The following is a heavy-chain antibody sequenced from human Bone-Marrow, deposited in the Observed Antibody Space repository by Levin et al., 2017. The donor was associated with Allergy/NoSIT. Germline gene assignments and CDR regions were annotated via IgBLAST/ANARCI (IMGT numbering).Heavy chain of an antibody. Sequence: GGSLRLSCAASGFTFSSYAMHWVRQAPGKGLEWVAVISYDGSNKYYADSVKGRFTISRDNSKNTLYLQMNSLRAEDTAVYYCARESDILTGPSLGDAFDIWGQGTMVTVSS. V-gene: IGHV3-30-3*01. J-gene: IGHJ3*02. CDR2: ISYDGSNK. CDR1: GFTFSSYA. D-gene: IGHD3-9*01. CDR3: ARESDILTGPSLGDAFDI.